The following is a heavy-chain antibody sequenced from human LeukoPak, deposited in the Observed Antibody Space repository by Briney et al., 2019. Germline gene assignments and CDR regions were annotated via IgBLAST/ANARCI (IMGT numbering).Heavy chain of an antibody. CDR1: GGTFSSYA. Sequence: ASVKVSCKASGGTFSSYAISWVRQAPGQGLEWMGWISAYNGNTNYAQKLQGRVTMTTDTSTSTAYMELRSLRSDDTAVYYCARDRSSGWFPDYWGQGTLVTVSS. CDR3: ARDRSSGWFPDY. V-gene: IGHV1-18*01. CDR2: ISAYNGNT. J-gene: IGHJ4*02. D-gene: IGHD6-19*01.